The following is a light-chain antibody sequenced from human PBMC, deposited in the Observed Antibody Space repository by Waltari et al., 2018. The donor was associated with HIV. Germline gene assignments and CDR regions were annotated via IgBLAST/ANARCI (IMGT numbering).Light chain of an antibody. J-gene: IGKJ1*01. CDR2: AAS. V-gene: IGKV1-39*01. Sequence: DIQMTQSPSSLSASVGDRVTITCRASQSISKYLNWYQQKAGKAPELLVFAASNLQRGVPSRFRGSGSGTDFTLTISSLQPEDSASYYCQQSYSIPQTFGQGTKVEIK. CDR1: QSISKY. CDR3: QQSYSIPQT.